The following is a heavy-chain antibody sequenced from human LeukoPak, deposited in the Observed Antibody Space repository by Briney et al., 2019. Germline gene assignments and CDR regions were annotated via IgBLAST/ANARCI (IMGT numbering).Heavy chain of an antibody. CDR1: GGSISSYY. CDR2: IYTSGST. Sequence: PSETLSLTCTVSGGSISSYYWSWIRQPAGKGLEWIGRIYTSGSTNYNPSLKSRVTMSVDTSKNQFSLKLSSVTAADTAVYYCARINGIVVVPAAHIHQDAFDIWGQGTMVTVSS. D-gene: IGHD2-2*01. V-gene: IGHV4-4*07. CDR3: ARINGIVVVPAAHIHQDAFDI. J-gene: IGHJ3*02.